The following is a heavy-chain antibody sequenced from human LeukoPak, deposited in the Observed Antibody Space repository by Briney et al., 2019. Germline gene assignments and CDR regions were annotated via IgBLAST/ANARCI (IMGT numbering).Heavy chain of an antibody. V-gene: IGHV4-4*08. D-gene: IGHD3-9*01. CDR2: IYSSGNT. CDR1: GGFISSYY. J-gene: IGHJ4*02. Sequence: SETLSLTCTVSGGFISSYYWNWIRQTPGKGLEWIGSIYSSGNTNYNPSLKSRVTISVDTSKNQFSLKLSSVTAADTAVYYCATIPYFDWLLPNAFDYWGQGTLVTVSS. CDR3: ATIPYFDWLLPNAFDY.